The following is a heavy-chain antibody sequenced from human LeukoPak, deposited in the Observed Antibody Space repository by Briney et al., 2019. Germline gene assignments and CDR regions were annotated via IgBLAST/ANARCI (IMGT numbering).Heavy chain of an antibody. J-gene: IGHJ4*02. Sequence: GASVKVSCKASGYTFTSYAMHWVRQAPGQRLEWMGWINAGNGNTKYSQKFQGRVTITRDTSASTAYMELSSLRSEDTAVYYCARDPPDYCGGDCYDGHWGQGTLVTVSS. V-gene: IGHV1-3*01. CDR3: ARDPPDYCGGDCYDGH. D-gene: IGHD2-21*01. CDR1: GYTFTSYA. CDR2: INAGNGNT.